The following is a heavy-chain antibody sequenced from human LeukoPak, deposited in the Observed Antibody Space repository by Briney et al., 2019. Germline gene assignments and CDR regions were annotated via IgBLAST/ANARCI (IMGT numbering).Heavy chain of an antibody. J-gene: IGHJ3*02. CDR2: IYTSGST. D-gene: IGHD2-21*02. V-gene: IGHV4-4*07. CDR1: GGSISTYY. Sequence: SETLSLTCTVSGGSISTYYWSWIRQPAGKGLEWIGHIYTSGSTNYNPSLKSRVTMSVDTSKNQFSLKLSSVTAVDTAVYYCARGDLDAFDIWGQGTMVTVSS. CDR3: ARGDLDAFDI.